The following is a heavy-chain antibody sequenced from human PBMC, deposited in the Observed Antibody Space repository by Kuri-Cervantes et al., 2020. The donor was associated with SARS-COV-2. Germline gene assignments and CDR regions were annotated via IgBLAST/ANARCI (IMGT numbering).Heavy chain of an antibody. V-gene: IGHV3-21*01. J-gene: IGHJ6*03. CDR3: ARGEALYYYMDV. Sequence: GGSLTLSCAASGFTFSSYSMNWVRQAPGKGLEWVSSISSSSSYIYYADSVKGRFTISRDNAKNSLYLQMNSLRAEDTAVYYCARGEALYYYMDVWGKGTTVTVSS. CDR1: GFTFSSYS. CDR2: ISSSSSYI.